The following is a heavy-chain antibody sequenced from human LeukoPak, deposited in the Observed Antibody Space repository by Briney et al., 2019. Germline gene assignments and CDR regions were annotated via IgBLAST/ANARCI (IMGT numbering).Heavy chain of an antibody. D-gene: IGHD3-3*01. CDR3: AMQRSTYYDFWSGYSHNWFDP. CDR2: IYYSGST. Sequence: SETLSLTCTVSGGFTNSSNYYWGWIRQPPGKGLEWVGTIYYSGSTYYNPSLKSRVTTSVDTSKNQFSLKLSSVTAADTAVYYCAMQRSTYYDFWSGYSHNWFDPWGQGTLVTVSS. CDR1: GGFTNSSNYY. V-gene: IGHV4-39*01. J-gene: IGHJ5*02.